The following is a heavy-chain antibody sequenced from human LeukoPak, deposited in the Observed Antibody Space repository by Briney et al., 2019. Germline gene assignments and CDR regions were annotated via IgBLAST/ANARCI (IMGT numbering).Heavy chain of an antibody. CDR1: GFTFSSYA. CDR3: AKVGLGEYQLLDFDY. V-gene: IGHV3-30-3*01. D-gene: IGHD2-2*01. CDR2: ISYDGSNK. J-gene: IGHJ4*02. Sequence: GRSLRLSCAASGFTFSSYAMHWVRQAPGKGLEWVAVISYDGSNKYYADSVKGRFTISKDNSKNTLYLQMNSLRAEDTAVYYCAKVGLGEYQLLDFDYWGQGTLVTVSS.